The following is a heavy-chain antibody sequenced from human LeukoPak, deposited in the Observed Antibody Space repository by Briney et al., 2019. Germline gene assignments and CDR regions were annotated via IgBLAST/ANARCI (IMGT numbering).Heavy chain of an antibody. CDR3: ARAPIVGATHIDY. CDR1: GDSDSRNSAA. CDR2: TYYKSKWYN. Sequence: SQTLSLTCAISGDSDSRNSAAWNWIRQSPSRGLEWLGRTYYKSKWYNDYAVSVKSRITINPDTSKNQFSLQLKSVTPEDTAVYYCARAPIVGATHIDYWGQGTLVTVSS. V-gene: IGHV6-1*01. J-gene: IGHJ4*02. D-gene: IGHD1-26*01.